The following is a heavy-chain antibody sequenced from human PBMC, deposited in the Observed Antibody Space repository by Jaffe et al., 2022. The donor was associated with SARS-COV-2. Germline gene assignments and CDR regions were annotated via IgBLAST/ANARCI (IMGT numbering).Heavy chain of an antibody. CDR2: ISSSSSTI. CDR3: ARDTFIAAAGTRGAFDI. CDR1: GFTFSSYS. J-gene: IGHJ3*02. Sequence: EVQLVESGGGLVQPGGSLRLSCAASGFTFSSYSMNWVRQAPGKGLEWVSYISSSSSTIYYADSVKGRFTISRDNAKNSLYLQMNSLRAEDTAVYYCARDTFIAAAGTRGAFDIWGQGTMVTVSS. V-gene: IGHV3-48*01. D-gene: IGHD6-13*01.